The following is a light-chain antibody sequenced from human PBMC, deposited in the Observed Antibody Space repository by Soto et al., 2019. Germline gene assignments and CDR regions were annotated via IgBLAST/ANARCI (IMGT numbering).Light chain of an antibody. CDR2: AAS. CDR3: QQSYSTPTSIT. Sequence: DIQMTQSPSSLSASVGDRVTITCRASQSISSYLNWYQQKPGKAPKLLIYAASSLQRGVPSRFSGSGSGTDFTLTISSLQPEDFATYYCQQSYSTPTSITFGQGTRLEIK. V-gene: IGKV1-39*01. CDR1: QSISSY. J-gene: IGKJ5*01.